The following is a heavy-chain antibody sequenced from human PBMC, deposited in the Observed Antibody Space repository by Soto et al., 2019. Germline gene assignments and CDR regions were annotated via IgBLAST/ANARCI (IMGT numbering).Heavy chain of an antibody. CDR2: INHSGST. J-gene: IGHJ4*02. Sequence: QVQLQQWGAGLLKPSETLSLTCAVYGGSFSGYYWSWIRQPPGKGLEWIGEINHSGSTNYNPSLKSRVTISVDTSKNQFSLKLSSVTSADTAVYYCARGGRMGATGYWGQGTLVTVSS. D-gene: IGHD1-26*01. CDR1: GGSFSGYY. CDR3: ARGGRMGATGY. V-gene: IGHV4-34*01.